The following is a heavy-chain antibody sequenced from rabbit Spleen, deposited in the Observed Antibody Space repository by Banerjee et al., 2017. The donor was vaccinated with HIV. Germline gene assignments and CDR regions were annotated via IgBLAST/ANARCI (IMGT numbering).Heavy chain of an antibody. Sequence: QSVEESGGDLVKPGASLTLTCTASGFSFSSSYYMCWVRQAPGKGLEWIGCIYTGDGSTYYASWAKGRFTISKTSSTTVTLQMTSLTAADTATYFCARGSATMTMVITGFYLSLWGPGTLVTVS. J-gene: IGHJ4*01. CDR1: GFSFSSSYY. CDR2: IYTGDGST. CDR3: ARGSATMTMVITGFYLSL. V-gene: IGHV1S40*01. D-gene: IGHD2-1*01.